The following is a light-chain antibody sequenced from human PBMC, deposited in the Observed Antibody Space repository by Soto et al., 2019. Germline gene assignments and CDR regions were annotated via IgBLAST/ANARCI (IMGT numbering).Light chain of an antibody. V-gene: IGKV3-20*01. CDR3: QQYGSSFLT. CDR1: QSVSSSY. Sequence: EIVLTQSTGTLSLSPGEITTLSCRASQSVSSSYLAWYQQKPGQAPRLLIYGASSRATGIPDRFSGSGSGTDFTLTISRLEPEDFAVYYCQQYGSSFLTFGGGTKVEIK. J-gene: IGKJ4*01. CDR2: GAS.